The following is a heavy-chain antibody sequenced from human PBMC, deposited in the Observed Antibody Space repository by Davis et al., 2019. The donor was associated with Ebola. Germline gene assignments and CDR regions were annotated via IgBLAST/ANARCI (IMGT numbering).Heavy chain of an antibody. D-gene: IGHD2-15*01. CDR1: GGSIISSSSY. J-gene: IGHJ5*02. CDR3: ARQLQQLLLGVTWFDP. CDR2: IYYSGIT. Sequence: SETLSLTCTVSGGSIISSSSYWGWIRQPPRKGLEWIGSIYYSGITYYNPSLKSRVTISVDTSKNQFSLRLSSVTASDTAVYYCARQLQQLLLGVTWFDPWGQGTLVTVSS. V-gene: IGHV4-39*01.